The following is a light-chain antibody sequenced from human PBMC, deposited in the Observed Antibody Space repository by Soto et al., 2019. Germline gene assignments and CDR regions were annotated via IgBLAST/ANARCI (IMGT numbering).Light chain of an antibody. CDR2: DVS. J-gene: IGLJ1*01. Sequence: QPALTQLASVPGSPGQSLTISCTGTSSDVGGYNYVSWYQQHPTKAPKLMIYDVSNRPSGVANRSSSSKYGNTASLTISGIQAEDGADYYCSSRTSSSTYVFETGTKVTVL. CDR1: SSDVGGYNY. V-gene: IGLV2-14*01. CDR3: SSRTSSSTYV.